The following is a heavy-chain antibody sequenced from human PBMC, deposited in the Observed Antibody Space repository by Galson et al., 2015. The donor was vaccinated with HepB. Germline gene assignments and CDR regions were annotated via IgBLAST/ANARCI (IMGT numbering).Heavy chain of an antibody. CDR2: IWYDGNYK. CDR1: GFTFSNYG. CDR3: AGSIVEARGLDY. D-gene: IGHD6-6*01. V-gene: IGHV3-33*08. J-gene: IGHJ4*02. Sequence: SLRLSCAASGFTFSNYGMHWVRQAPGKGLEWVAVIWYDGNYKYYADSVKGRFTISRDTSKNTLYLQMNSLRAEDTAVYYCAGSIVEARGLDYWGQGTLVTVSS.